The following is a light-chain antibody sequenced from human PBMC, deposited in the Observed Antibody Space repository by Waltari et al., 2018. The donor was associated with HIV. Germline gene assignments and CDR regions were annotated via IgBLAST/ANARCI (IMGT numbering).Light chain of an antibody. J-gene: IGLJ3*02. Sequence: QSVLTQPPSASETPGQRVTISCSGSSSNIGGNYVYWYQHLPGTAPKLLIYRYNQRRSGVPGRFAGAKSGASASLAISGLRSDDEADYYCAAWDDSLSGWVFGGGTKLTVL. V-gene: IGLV1-47*01. CDR2: RYN. CDR1: SSNIGGNY. CDR3: AAWDDSLSGWV.